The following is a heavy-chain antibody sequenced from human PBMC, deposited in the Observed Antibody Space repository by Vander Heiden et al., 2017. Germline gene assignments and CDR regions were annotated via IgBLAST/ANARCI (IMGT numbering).Heavy chain of an antibody. CDR2: ISSSSTTI. J-gene: IGHJ6*02. V-gene: IGHV3-48*02. D-gene: IGHD3-16*01. CDR3: ARRDYDYYYYGMDV. Sequence: EVRLVESGGGWVQPGGSLRPSCAASGFTFSSYSMNWVRQAPGKGLEWVSYISSSSTTIYYADSVKGRFTISRDNAKNSLYLQMNSLRDEDTAVYYCARRDYDYYYYGMDVWGQGTTVTVSS. CDR1: GFTFSSYS.